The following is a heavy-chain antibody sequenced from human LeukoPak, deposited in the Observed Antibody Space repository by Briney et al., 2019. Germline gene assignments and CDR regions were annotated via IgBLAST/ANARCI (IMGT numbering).Heavy chain of an antibody. CDR1: GFSFSSYG. CDR2: MSFDGSNI. D-gene: IGHD2-21*02. V-gene: IGHV3-30*18. J-gene: IGHJ4*02. CDR3: AKVTPGSTARKSGLDF. Sequence: GGSLRLSCAASGFSFSSYGMHWVRQTPGKGLEWVAVMSFDGSNIYYGDSVKGRFTISRDNSKNTLYLQMNSLRVEDTALYYLAKVTPGSTARKSGLDFWGQGTLVTVSS.